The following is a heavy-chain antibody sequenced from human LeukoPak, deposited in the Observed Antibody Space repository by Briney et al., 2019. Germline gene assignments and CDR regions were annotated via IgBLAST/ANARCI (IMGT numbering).Heavy chain of an antibody. CDR2: INPNSGGT. CDR1: AYTFTGYY. D-gene: IGHD2/OR15-2a*01. Sequence: ASVKVSCKASAYTFTGYYMHWVRQAPGQGLEWMGWINPNSGGTNYAQKFQGRVTMTRDTSISTAYMELRRLGSDDTAVYYCARAIVTADPIDYWGQGTLVTVSS. CDR3: ARAIVTADPIDY. V-gene: IGHV1-2*02. J-gene: IGHJ4*02.